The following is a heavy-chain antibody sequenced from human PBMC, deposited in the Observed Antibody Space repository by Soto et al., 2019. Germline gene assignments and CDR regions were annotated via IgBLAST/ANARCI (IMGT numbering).Heavy chain of an antibody. CDR2: TNHSGST. D-gene: IGHD2-2*02. Sequence: PSETLSLTCAVYGGSFSGYYWSWIRQPPGKGLEWIGETNHSGSTNYNPSLKSRVTISVDTSKNQFSLKLSSVTAADTAVYYCARHEYQLLYTYYYYYGMDVWGQGTTVTVSS. J-gene: IGHJ6*02. CDR3: ARHEYQLLYTYYYYYGMDV. V-gene: IGHV4-34*01. CDR1: GGSFSGYY.